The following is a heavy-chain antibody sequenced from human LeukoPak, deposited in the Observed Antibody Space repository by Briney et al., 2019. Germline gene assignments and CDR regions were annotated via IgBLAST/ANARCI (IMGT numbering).Heavy chain of an antibody. D-gene: IGHD6-13*01. V-gene: IGHV3-23*01. CDR1: GFTFSTYA. Sequence: GGSLRLSCAASGFTFSTYAMIWVRQAPGKGLEWVLVIGGSGSYTYYADDVKGRFTISKDNSKDTLYLQMNRRRAEDTAVYYCARDWYDYWGQGTLVTVSS. CDR3: ARDWYDY. J-gene: IGHJ4*02. CDR2: IGGSGSYT.